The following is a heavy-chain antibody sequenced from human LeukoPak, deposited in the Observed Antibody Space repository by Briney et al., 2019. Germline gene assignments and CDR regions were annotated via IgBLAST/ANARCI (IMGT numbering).Heavy chain of an antibody. CDR3: ASDYYGSSGYSLELYY. V-gene: IGHV1-2*02. D-gene: IGHD3-22*01. Sequence: ASVKVSCKASGYTFTGYYMHWVRQAPGQRLEWMGWINPNSGGTNYAQKFQGRVTLTRDTSTRTAYMELSRLRSDDTALYYCASDYYGSSGYSLELYYWGQGSLVTV. CDR1: GYTFTGYY. CDR2: INPNSGGT. J-gene: IGHJ4*02.